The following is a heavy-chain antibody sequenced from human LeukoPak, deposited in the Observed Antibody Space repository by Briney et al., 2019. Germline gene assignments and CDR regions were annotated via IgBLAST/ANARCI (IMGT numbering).Heavy chain of an antibody. Sequence: SETLSLTCTVSGGSISSYYWNWIRQPPGKGLEWIGLIHYSGSTNYNPSLKSRLTMSVDTSKNQFSLKLSSVTAADTAVHYCARDYGDYIGALDIWGQGTMVTVSS. J-gene: IGHJ3*02. D-gene: IGHD4-17*01. V-gene: IGHV4-59*12. CDR1: GGSISSYY. CDR3: ARDYGDYIGALDI. CDR2: IHYSGST.